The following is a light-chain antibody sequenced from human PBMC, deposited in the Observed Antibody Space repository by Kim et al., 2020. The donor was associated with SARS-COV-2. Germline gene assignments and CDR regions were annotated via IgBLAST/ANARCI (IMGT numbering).Light chain of an antibody. Sequence: DIQLTQSPSSLSASVGDRVTITCRASQSISSYLNWYQQNPGKAPKLLIYAASSLQSGVSSRFSGGASGTDFTLTISSLQPEDFATYYCQQSYTTPLTFGGGTKVDIK. CDR3: QQSYTTPLT. CDR2: AAS. CDR1: QSISSY. V-gene: IGKV1-39*01. J-gene: IGKJ4*01.